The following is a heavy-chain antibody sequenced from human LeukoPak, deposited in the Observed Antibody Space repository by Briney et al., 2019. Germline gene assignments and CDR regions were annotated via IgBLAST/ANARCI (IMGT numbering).Heavy chain of an antibody. CDR3: ARDNDFWSGSNYYYYYMDV. Sequence: SETLSLTCTVSGGSISSYYCSWIRQPPGKGLEWIGYIYYSGSTNYNPSLKSRVTISVDTSKNQFSLKLSSVTAADTAVYYCARDNDFWSGSNYYYYYMDVWGKGTTVTVSS. CDR1: GGSISSYY. CDR2: IYYSGST. J-gene: IGHJ6*03. D-gene: IGHD3-3*01. V-gene: IGHV4-59*01.